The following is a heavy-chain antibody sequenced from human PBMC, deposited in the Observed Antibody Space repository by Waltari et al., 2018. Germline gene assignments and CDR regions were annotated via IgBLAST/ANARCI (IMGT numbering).Heavy chain of an antibody. CDR3: AKDKDSDVSFYYMDV. D-gene: IGHD1-26*01. CDR2: SSGGGTDP. V-gene: IGHV3-23*04. Sequence: EVQLVESGGGLVQPGGSLRLSCAASGGTFSNYAMSWVRQAPGKGVEWGSGSSGGGTDPYYADSVKGRFTSSRDNSKNTLYLQMDSLRVEDTAVYYCAKDKDSDVSFYYMDVWGKGTTVTVSS. J-gene: IGHJ6*03. CDR1: GGTFSNYA.